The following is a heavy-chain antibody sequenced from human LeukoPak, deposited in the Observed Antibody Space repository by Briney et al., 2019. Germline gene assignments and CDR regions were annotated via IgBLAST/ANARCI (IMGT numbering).Heavy chain of an antibody. D-gene: IGHD3-22*01. CDR2: ISWNGGSI. V-gene: IGHV3-9*01. J-gene: IGHJ4*02. CDR1: GFTFDDYA. Sequence: GRSLRLSCAASGFTFDDYAMHWVRQAPGKGLEWVSGISWNGGSIGYADSVKGRFTISRDNAKNSLYLQMNSLRAEDTALYYCAKSPSSGYYYFDYWGQGTLVTVSS. CDR3: AKSPSSGYYYFDY.